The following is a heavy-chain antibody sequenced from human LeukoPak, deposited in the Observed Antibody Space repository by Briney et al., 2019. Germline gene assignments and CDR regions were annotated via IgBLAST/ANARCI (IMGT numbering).Heavy chain of an antibody. V-gene: IGHV5-51*01. D-gene: IGHD3-10*01. J-gene: IGHJ3*02. CDR2: IYPGDSDT. Sequence: GEPLNTSWQGPGYRLTSNWIGWSRQMPGKGLEWMRIIYPGDSDTRNSPSFQGQVTISADKSISTAYLQWSSLKASDTAMYYCARPHGSGSYYCDAFDIWGQGTMVTVSS. CDR3: ARPHGSGSYYCDAFDI. CDR1: GYRLTSNW.